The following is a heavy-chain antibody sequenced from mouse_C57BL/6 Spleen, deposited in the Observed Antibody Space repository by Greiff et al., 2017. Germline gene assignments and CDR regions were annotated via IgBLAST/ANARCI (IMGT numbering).Heavy chain of an antibody. D-gene: IGHD2-1*01. CDR1: GYTFTDYN. Sequence: EVQGVESGPELVKPGASVKIPCKASGYTFTDYNMDWVKQSHGKSLEWIGDINPNNGGTIYNQKFKGKATLTVDKSSSTAYMELRSLTSEDTAVYYCARTGYGNYLAWFAYWGQGTLVTVSA. V-gene: IGHV1-18*01. J-gene: IGHJ3*01. CDR3: ARTGYGNYLAWFAY. CDR2: INPNNGGT.